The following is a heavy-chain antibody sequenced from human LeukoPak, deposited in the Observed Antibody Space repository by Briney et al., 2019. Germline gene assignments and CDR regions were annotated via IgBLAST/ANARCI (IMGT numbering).Heavy chain of an antibody. CDR1: GFTFSDYY. V-gene: IGHV3-23*01. D-gene: IGHD5-24*01. CDR3: AKIGEMATIVWSFDY. Sequence: GGSLRLSCAASGFTFSDYYMSWIRQAPGKGLEWVSAISRSGNSTYYADSVKGRFTISRDNSKNTLYLQMNSLRAEDTAVYYCAKIGEMATIVWSFDYWGQGTLVTVSS. J-gene: IGHJ4*02. CDR2: ISRSGNST.